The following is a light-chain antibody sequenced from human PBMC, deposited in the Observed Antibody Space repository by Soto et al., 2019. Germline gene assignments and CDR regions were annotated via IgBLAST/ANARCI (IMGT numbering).Light chain of an antibody. Sequence: QSALTQPASLSGSPGQSITISCTGTSSDVGGYSYVSWFQQHPGKAPKLVIYEVSNRPSGVSNRFSGSKYGNTASLLISGLQAEDEADYYCSSYTSSSTLVFGTGTKVTVL. CDR2: EVS. V-gene: IGLV2-14*01. J-gene: IGLJ1*01. CDR1: SSDVGGYSY. CDR3: SSYTSSSTLV.